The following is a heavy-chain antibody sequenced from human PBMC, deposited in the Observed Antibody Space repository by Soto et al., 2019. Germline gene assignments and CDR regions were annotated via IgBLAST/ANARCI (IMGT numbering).Heavy chain of an antibody. CDR3: AKDRSTVVTSYYYYGMDV. J-gene: IGHJ6*02. Sequence: QVQLVESGGGVVQPGRSLRLSCAASGFTFSNYGMHWVRQAPGRGLEWVAVISYDGSNKYYADSVKGRFTISRDNSKNTLYLQMNSRRAEDTAVYYCAKDRSTVVTSYYYYGMDVWGQGTTVTVSS. D-gene: IGHD4-17*01. V-gene: IGHV3-30*18. CDR2: ISYDGSNK. CDR1: GFTFSNYG.